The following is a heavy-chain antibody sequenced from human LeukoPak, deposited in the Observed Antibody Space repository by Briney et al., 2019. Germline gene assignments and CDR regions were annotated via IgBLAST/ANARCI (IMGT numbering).Heavy chain of an antibody. Sequence: PGRSLRLSCAASGFTFSSYGMHWVRQAPGKGLEWVAVISYDGSNKYYADSVKGRFTISRDNSKNTLYLQMNSLRAEDTAVYYCATVRRSSSGWFFDYWGQGTLVTVSS. J-gene: IGHJ4*02. D-gene: IGHD6-19*01. V-gene: IGHV3-30*03. CDR1: GFTFSSYG. CDR3: ATVRRSSSGWFFDY. CDR2: ISYDGSNK.